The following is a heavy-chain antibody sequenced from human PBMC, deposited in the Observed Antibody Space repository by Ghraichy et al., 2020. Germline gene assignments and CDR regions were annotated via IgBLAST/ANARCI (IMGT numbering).Heavy chain of an antibody. V-gene: IGHV4-30-4*01. CDR3: ARVDKKGGDYFDY. J-gene: IGHJ4*02. CDR2: IYYSGST. D-gene: IGHD3-16*01. CDR1: GGSISSGDYY. Sequence: SETLSLTCTVSGGSISSGDYYWSWIRQPPGKGLEWIGYIYYSGSTYYNPSLKSRVTISVDTSKNQFSLKLSSVTAADTAVYYCARVDKKGGDYFDYWGQGTLVTVSS.